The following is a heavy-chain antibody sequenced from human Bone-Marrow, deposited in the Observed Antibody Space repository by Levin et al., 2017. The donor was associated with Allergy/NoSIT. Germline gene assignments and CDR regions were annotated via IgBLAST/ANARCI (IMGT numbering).Heavy chain of an antibody. CDR3: AQDVLGDDLDDPIFEK. CDR2: ISRNGGDK. CDR1: VFRSFGYS. V-gene: IGHV3-9*02. D-gene: IGHD3-3*02. J-gene: IGHJ4*02. Sequence: SLKISCVASVFRSFGYSMHWVRPGPGKGLEWVSGISRNGGDKEYADCVTGRITISRDKARYSLYLQMNSLRPEDTALSFCAQDVLGDDLDDPIFEKWGQGSLVVVSS.